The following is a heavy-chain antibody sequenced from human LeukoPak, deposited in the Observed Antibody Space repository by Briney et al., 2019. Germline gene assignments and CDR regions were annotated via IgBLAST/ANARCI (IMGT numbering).Heavy chain of an antibody. CDR1: GFTFSDYG. J-gene: IGHJ4*02. V-gene: IGHV3-33*01. Sequence: AGGSLRLSCAASGFTFSDYGMHWVRQTPGRGLEWVAVIWYDGSNKYYADSVKGRFTISRDYSKNTLYLQMNSLRADDTAVYYCARDSNGPAFWGQGTLVTVSS. CDR3: ARDSNGPAF. CDR2: IWYDGSNK. D-gene: IGHD6-19*01.